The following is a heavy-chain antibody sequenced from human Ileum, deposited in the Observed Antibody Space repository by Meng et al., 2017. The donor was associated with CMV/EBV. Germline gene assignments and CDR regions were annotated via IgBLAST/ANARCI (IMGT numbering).Heavy chain of an antibody. CDR2: IDGDGGNT. CDR3: ARQLVTDFWNAIDY. J-gene: IGHJ4*02. Sequence: GGSLRLSCAASGFTFSSYWMYWVRQTPGKGLVYISRIDGDGGNTDYADSVKGRFTISRDNAKNTLYLQMSSLTAEDTAVYYCARQLVTDFWNAIDYWGRGTLVTVSS. V-gene: IGHV3-74*01. D-gene: IGHD3-3*01. CDR1: GFTFSSYW.